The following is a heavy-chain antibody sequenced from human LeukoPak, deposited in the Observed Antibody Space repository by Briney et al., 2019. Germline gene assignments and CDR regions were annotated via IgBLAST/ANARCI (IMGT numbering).Heavy chain of an antibody. V-gene: IGHV4-59*01. J-gene: IGHJ4*02. CDR2: VYYSGIT. CDR3: VRRYNSGPYYFDY. D-gene: IGHD5-18*01. CDR1: GGSISSYY. Sequence: PSETLSLICTVSGGSISSYYWSWIRQPPGKGLEWIGFVYYSGITSYNPSLKSRVTISVDTSKNHFSLKLTSVTAADTAVYYSVRRYNSGPYYFDYWGQGTLVTVSS.